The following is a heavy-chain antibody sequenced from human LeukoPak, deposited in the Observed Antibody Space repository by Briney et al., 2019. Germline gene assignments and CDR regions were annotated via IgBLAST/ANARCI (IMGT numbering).Heavy chain of an antibody. D-gene: IGHD1-26*01. J-gene: IGHJ6*02. CDR2: ISGSGANT. V-gene: IGHV3-23*01. CDR1: GFTFSTYA. CDR3: AKEHTGGYYYYYGMDV. Sequence: GGSLRLSCAASGFTFSTYAMSWVRQAPGKGLEWVSTISGSGANTYYADSVRGRFTISRDNSKNTLYLHMNSLRAEDTAVYYCAKEHTGGYYYYYGMDVWGQGTTVTVSS.